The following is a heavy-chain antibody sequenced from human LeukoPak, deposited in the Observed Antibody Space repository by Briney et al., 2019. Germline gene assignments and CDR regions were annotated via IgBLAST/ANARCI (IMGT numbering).Heavy chain of an antibody. Sequence: GGSLRLSCAASGFTFRSYRMNWVRQAPGKGLEWASSISSSSSYIYYADSVKGRFTISRDNAKNSLYLQMNSLRAEDTAVYYCARAIAAAGTAALYYFDYWGQGTLVTVSS. CDR1: GFTFRSYR. CDR2: ISSSSSYI. J-gene: IGHJ4*02. V-gene: IGHV3-21*01. D-gene: IGHD6-13*01. CDR3: ARAIAAAGTAALYYFDY.